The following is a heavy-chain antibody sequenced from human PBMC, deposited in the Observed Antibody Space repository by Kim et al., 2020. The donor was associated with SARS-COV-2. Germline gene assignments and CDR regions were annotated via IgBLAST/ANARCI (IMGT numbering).Heavy chain of an antibody. CDR3: ASTYGSGSSYRIDY. J-gene: IGHJ4*02. CDR2: ISYDGSNK. V-gene: IGHV3-30*04. CDR1: GFTFSSYA. D-gene: IGHD3-10*01. Sequence: GGSLRLSCAASGFTFSSYAMHWVRQAPGKGLEWVAVISYDGSNKYYADSVKGRYTISRDNSKNTLYLQMNSLRTEDTAVYYCASTYGSGSSYRIDYWGQG.